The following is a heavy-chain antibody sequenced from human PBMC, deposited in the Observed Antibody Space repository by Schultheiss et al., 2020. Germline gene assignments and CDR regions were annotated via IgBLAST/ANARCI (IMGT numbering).Heavy chain of an antibody. D-gene: IGHD3-9*01. V-gene: IGHV1-46*01. CDR3: ARNYILTGYYNWFDP. CDR1: GYTFTSYY. CDR2: INPSGGST. Sequence: ASVKVSCKASGYTFTSYYMHWVRQAPGQGLEWMGIINPSGGSTSYAQKFQGRVTMTRDTSTSTVYMELSSLRSEDTAVYYCARNYILTGYYNWFDPWGQGTLVTVSS. J-gene: IGHJ5*02.